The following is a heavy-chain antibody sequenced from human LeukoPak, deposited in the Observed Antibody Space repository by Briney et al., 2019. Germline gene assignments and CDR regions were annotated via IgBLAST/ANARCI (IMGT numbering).Heavy chain of an antibody. Sequence: ASVKVSCKASGYTFTSYYMHWVRQAPGQGLEWMGIINPSGGSTSYAQKFQGRVTMTRDTSTNTVYMELSSLISEDTAVYYCGRGLWWSWYYIDFWGQGTLVTVSS. CDR2: INPSGGST. CDR3: GRGLWWSWYYIDF. J-gene: IGHJ4*02. CDR1: GYTFTSYY. D-gene: IGHD2-15*01. V-gene: IGHV1-46*01.